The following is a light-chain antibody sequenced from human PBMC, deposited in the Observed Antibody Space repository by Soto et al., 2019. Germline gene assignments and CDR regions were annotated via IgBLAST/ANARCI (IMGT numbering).Light chain of an antibody. CDR2: GAS. CDR1: QSVSSSY. CDR3: QQYGSSWT. V-gene: IGKV3-20*01. J-gene: IGKJ1*01. Sequence: EIVSTESPGTLSLSPGERATLSCSASQSVSSSYLAWYQQKPGQAPRLLIYGASSRATGIPDRFSGSGSGTDFTLTISRLEPEDFAVYYCQQYGSSWTFGQGTKV.